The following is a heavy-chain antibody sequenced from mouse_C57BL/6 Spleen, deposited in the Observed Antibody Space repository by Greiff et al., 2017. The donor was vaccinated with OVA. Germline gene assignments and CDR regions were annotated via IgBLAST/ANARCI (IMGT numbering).Heavy chain of an antibody. Sequence: QVQLQQPGAELVKPGASVKMSCKASGYTFTSYWITWVKQRPGQGLEWIGDIYPGSGSTNYNEKFKSKATLTVYTSSSTAYMQLSSLTSEDSAVYYCARGGGYFYFDDWGKGTTLTVSS. D-gene: IGHD3-2*02. J-gene: IGHJ2*01. V-gene: IGHV1-55*01. CDR3: ARGGGYFYFDD. CDR1: GYTFTSYW. CDR2: IYPGSGST.